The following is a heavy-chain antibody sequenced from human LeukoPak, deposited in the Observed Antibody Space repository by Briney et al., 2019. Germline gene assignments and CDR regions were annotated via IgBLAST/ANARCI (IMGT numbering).Heavy chain of an antibody. J-gene: IGHJ3*01. Sequence: PGGSLRLSCAASGFTFSSYWMSWVRQAPGKGLEWLAFIRYDGSDNYYADSVKGRFTISRDNSKKTLYLQMDSLRTEDTAFYYCALIGVVIPPDTYDVWGRGTLVTVSS. V-gene: IGHV3-30*02. CDR3: ALIGVVIPPDTYDV. CDR1: GFTFSSYW. CDR2: IRYDGSDN. D-gene: IGHD2-21*01.